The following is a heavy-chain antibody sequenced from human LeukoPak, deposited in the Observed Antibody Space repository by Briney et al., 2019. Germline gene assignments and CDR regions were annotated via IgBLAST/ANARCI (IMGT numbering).Heavy chain of an antibody. Sequence: PSETLSLTCTVSGGSISSYYWSWIRQPPGKGLEWIGYIYYSGSTNYNPSLKSRVTISVDTSKNQFSLKLSSVTAADTAVYYCARHKDCSGGSCYNYSDYWGQGTLVTVSS. CDR2: IYYSGST. CDR1: GGSISSYY. CDR3: ARHKDCSGGSCYNYSDY. J-gene: IGHJ4*02. V-gene: IGHV4-59*08. D-gene: IGHD2-15*01.